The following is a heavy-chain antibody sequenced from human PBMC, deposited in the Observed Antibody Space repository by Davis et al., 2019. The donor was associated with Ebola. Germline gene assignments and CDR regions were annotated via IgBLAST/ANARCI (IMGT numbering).Heavy chain of an antibody. CDR3: ARVSVPAALVPIDYYAMDV. CDR1: GFTFNRYW. J-gene: IGHJ6*02. Sequence: PGGSLRLSCAASGFTFNRYWMSWVRQAPGKGLQWVANIQEDGSEKYYVDSVKGRFTISRDNAKNSLYLQMNSLRAEDTAVYYCARVSVPAALVPIDYYAMDVWGQGTTVTVSS. D-gene: IGHD2-2*01. CDR2: IQEDGSEK. V-gene: IGHV3-7*03.